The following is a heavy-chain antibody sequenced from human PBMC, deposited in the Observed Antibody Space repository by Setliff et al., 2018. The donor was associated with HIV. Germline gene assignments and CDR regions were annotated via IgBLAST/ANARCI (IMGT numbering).Heavy chain of an antibody. D-gene: IGHD2-21*01. J-gene: IGHJ3*02. V-gene: IGHV4-38-2*01. CDR2: IYPGGAGTT. CDR1: GYSISSAYY. CDR3: ARHNSHGAIGGAGGDFDI. Sequence: TLSLTCGVSGYSISSAYYWGWFRQPPGKGLQYIGSIYPGGAGTTYYNPSLKSRVTISADTSKNQFSLNLKSVTAADTALYYCARHNSHGAIGGAGGDFDIWGQGTMVTVSS.